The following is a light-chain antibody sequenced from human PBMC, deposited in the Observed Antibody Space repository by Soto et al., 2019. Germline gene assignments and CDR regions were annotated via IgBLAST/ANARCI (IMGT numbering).Light chain of an antibody. CDR2: WAS. J-gene: IGKJ3*01. V-gene: IGKV4-1*01. CDR3: QQFYSTPFT. CDR1: QCVLYSSNNKNY. Sequence: DIVMTQSPDSLAVSLGERATINCKSSQCVLYSSNNKNYLAWYQQKPGHPPKLLIYWASTRESGVPDRFSGSGSGTDFTLTISSLQADDVAVYYCQQFYSTPFTFGPGTTVDIK.